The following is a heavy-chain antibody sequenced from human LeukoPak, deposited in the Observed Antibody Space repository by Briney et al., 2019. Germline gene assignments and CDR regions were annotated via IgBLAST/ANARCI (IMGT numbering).Heavy chain of an antibody. D-gene: IGHD2-2*01. V-gene: IGHV4-4*09. CDR3: ARQAIVVVPAATKSAFDI. CDR1: GGSISSYY. Sequence: SETLSLTCTVSGGSISSYYWSWIRQPPGKGLEWIGYIYTSVSTNYNPSLKSRVTISVDTSKNQFSLKLSSVTAADTAVYYCARQAIVVVPAATKSAFDIWGQGTMVTVSS. J-gene: IGHJ3*02. CDR2: IYTSVST.